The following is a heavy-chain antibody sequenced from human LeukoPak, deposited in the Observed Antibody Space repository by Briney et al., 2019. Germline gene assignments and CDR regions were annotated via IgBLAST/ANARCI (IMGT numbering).Heavy chain of an antibody. Sequence: SETLSLTCAVSGYFITSGYYWGWIRQPPGKGLEWIGSIYHSGTTYQNPSLKSRVTISRDTSKNQFSLKLSSVTATDTAVYYCARVLGMVTAFDHWGQGTPITVSS. CDR3: ARVLGMVTAFDH. V-gene: IGHV4-38-2*01. CDR1: GYFITSGYY. J-gene: IGHJ4*02. D-gene: IGHD2-21*02. CDR2: IYHSGTT.